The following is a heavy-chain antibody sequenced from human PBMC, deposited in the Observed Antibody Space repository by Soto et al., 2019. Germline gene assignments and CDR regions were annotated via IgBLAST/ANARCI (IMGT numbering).Heavy chain of an antibody. D-gene: IGHD4-17*01. CDR2: IIPIFGTA. CDR3: ASYPGYGGTDEAFDL. J-gene: IGHJ3*01. V-gene: IGHV1-69*13. CDR1: GGTFSSYA. Sequence: SVKVSCKASGGTFSSYAISWVRQAPGQGLEWMGGIIPIFGTANYAQKFQGRFTFTEDDSTSTDYMELSSLRSEDTAVYYCASYPGYGGTDEAFDLWGQGTMVTVSS.